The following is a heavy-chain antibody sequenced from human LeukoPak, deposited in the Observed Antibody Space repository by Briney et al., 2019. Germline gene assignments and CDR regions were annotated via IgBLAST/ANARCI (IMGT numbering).Heavy chain of an antibody. CDR2: INSDESST. V-gene: IGHV3-74*01. CDR3: VRLGYCRGSRCFGMDV. D-gene: IGHD2-15*01. Sequence: AGSLRLSCAGSGFTFSSYWMRWVRQVPGKGLVWVSHINSDESSTNYADSVKGRFTISRDNAKNTLYLKMNSLRAEDTAVYYCVRLGYCRGSRCFGMDVWGQGTTVPVSS. CDR1: GFTFSSYW. J-gene: IGHJ6*02.